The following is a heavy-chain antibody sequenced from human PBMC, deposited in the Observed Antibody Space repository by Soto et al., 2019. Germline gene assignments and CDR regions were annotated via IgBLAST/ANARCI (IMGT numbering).Heavy chain of an antibody. CDR1: GGSISTDW. CDR3: ARQQAGTGVDY. D-gene: IGHD6-13*01. Sequence: TLSLTCTVSGGSISTDWWSWVRQPPGKGLEWIGYFYNSGGTKYNPSLKGRVTISADTSKNQFSLKLTSVTAADTAVYYCARQQAGTGVDYWGQGTLVTAPQ. J-gene: IGHJ4*02. V-gene: IGHV4-59*01. CDR2: FYNSGGT.